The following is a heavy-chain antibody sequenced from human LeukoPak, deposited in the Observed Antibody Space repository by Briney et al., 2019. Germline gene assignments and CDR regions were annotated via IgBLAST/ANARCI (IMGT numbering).Heavy chain of an antibody. CDR2: VNPDSGGT. J-gene: IGHJ4*02. CDR1: GYTFTGYF. Sequence: ASVKVSCKASGYTFTGYFIHWVRQAPGQGLEWMGWVNPDSGGTHYAQNFQGRVTMTRETSITTAFMELSSLTSDDTAMYHCARTMSYHWRIDYWGQGTLVTVSS. D-gene: IGHD3-16*02. CDR3: ARTMSYHWRIDY. V-gene: IGHV1-2*02.